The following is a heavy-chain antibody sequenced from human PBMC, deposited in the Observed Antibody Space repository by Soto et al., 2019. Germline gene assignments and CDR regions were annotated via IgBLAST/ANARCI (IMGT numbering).Heavy chain of an antibody. D-gene: IGHD1-1*01. CDR1: GASISGYY. CDR2: IYATGSS. Sequence: PSETLSLTCNVSGASISGYYWRWILQPPGKGLEWIGRIYATGSSDYNPPLKSRITISVDMSKKQFSLTLRSVTAADTAMYYCVRDGTKNLRDWFDPWGQGILVTVSS. J-gene: IGHJ5*02. CDR3: VRDGTKNLRDWFDP. V-gene: IGHV4-4*07.